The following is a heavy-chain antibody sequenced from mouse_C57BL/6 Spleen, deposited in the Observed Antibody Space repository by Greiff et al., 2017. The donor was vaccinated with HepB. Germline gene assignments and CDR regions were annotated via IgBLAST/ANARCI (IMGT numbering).Heavy chain of an antibody. CDR3: TPGAGYHFAY. J-gene: IGHJ3*01. V-gene: IGHV14-4*01. CDR1: GFNIKDDY. Sequence: VQLQQSGAELVRPGASVKLSCTASGFNIKDDYMHWVKQRPEQGLEWIGWIDPENGDTEYASKFQGKATITADTSSNTAYLQRSSLTSEDTAVYYCTPGAGYHFAYWGQGTLVTVSA. CDR2: IDPENGDT. D-gene: IGHD2-2*01.